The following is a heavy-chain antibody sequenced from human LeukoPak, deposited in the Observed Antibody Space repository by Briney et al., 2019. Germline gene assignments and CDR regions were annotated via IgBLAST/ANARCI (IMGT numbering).Heavy chain of an antibody. CDR1: GFTFSSSG. CDR2: ITGSGGTT. V-gene: IGHV3-23*01. D-gene: IGHD3-9*01. CDR3: ASSRGYFD. J-gene: IGHJ4*02. Sequence: GGSLRLSCAASGFTFSSSGMSWVRQAPGKGLEWVSSITGSGGTTYYADSVKGRFTISRDNSKNTLYLQMNSLRAEDTAVYYCASSRGYFDWGQGTLVTVSS.